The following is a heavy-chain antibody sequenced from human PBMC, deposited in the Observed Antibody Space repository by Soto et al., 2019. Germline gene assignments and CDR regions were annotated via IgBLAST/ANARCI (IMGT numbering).Heavy chain of an antibody. Sequence: GSLRLSCAASGFTVNSDHMNWVRQAPGKGLEWVSVIYSGGSTYYADSVKGRFTISRDNSKNTLYLQMNSLRAEDTAVYYCARERHSSFDYWGQGTLVTVSS. CDR3: ARERHSSFDY. J-gene: IGHJ4*02. D-gene: IGHD2-15*01. V-gene: IGHV3-66*01. CDR1: GFTVNSDH. CDR2: IYSGGST.